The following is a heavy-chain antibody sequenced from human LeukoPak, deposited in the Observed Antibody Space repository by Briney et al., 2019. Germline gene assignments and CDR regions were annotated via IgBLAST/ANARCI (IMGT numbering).Heavy chain of an antibody. D-gene: IGHD3-3*01. CDR2: ITTKANTYAT. Sequence: PGRSLRLSCAASGFTFSGCDMHWVRQASGKGLEWVGRITTKANTYATAYAASLKGRFTISRDDSTNTAYLQMNNLRIEDTAVYYCTTYKSGHYWGQGVLVTVSS. CDR1: GFTFSGCD. CDR3: TTYKSGHY. V-gene: IGHV3-73*01. J-gene: IGHJ4*02.